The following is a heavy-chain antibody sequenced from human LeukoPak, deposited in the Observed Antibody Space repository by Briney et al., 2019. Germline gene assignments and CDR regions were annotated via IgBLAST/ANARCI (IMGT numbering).Heavy chain of an antibody. CDR2: ICYSGST. CDR1: GGSISSGGYY. Sequence: SQTLSLTCTVSGGSISSGGYYWSWIPQHPGKGHESIGYICYSGSTYYHPSLKSRVTISVYTSKNQFSLKLSSVTAADTAVYYCARAEPPRPFDYWGQGTLVTVSS. V-gene: IGHV4-31*03. J-gene: IGHJ4*02. CDR3: ARAEPPRPFDY. D-gene: IGHD1-26*01.